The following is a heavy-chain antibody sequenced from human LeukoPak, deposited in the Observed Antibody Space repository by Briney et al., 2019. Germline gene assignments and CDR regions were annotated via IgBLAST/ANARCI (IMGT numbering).Heavy chain of an antibody. CDR2: ISAYNGNT. D-gene: IGHD6-19*01. CDR3: ARDLYSSGWYHAFDI. CDR1: GYTFTSYG. J-gene: IGHJ3*02. Sequence: ASVKVSCKASGYTFTSYGISWVRQAPGQGLEWMGWISAYNGNTNYAQKLQGRVTMTTDTSTSTAYMELRSLRSDDTAVYYCARDLYSSGWYHAFDIWGQGTMVTVSS. V-gene: IGHV1-18*01.